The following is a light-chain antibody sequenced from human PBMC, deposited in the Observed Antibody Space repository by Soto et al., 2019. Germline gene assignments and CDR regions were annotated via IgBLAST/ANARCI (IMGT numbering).Light chain of an antibody. CDR3: CSYAGSNSFV. J-gene: IGLJ1*01. CDR2: DVS. CDR1: SSDVGGYNY. V-gene: IGLV2-11*01. Sequence: QSVLTQPRSVSGSPGQSVTISCTGTSSDVGGYNYVSWYQQHPGKAPKLIIYDVSKRPSGVPDRFSGSKSGNAASLTISGLQGEDEADYYCCSYAGSNSFVFGTGTKVTVL.